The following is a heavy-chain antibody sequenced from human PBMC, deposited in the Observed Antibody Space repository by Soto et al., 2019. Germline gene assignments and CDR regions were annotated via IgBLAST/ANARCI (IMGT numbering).Heavy chain of an antibody. CDR2: IIPILGIA. CDR3: ARLADSAFDP. J-gene: IGHJ5*02. V-gene: IGHV1-69*02. Sequence: QVQLVQSGAEVKKPGASVKVSCKASGGTFSSYTISWVRQAPGQGLEWMGRIIPILGIANYAQKFQGRVPITADKSTSTAYMELSSLRSEDTAVYYCARLADSAFDPWGQGTLVTVSS. D-gene: IGHD6-19*01. CDR1: GGTFSSYT.